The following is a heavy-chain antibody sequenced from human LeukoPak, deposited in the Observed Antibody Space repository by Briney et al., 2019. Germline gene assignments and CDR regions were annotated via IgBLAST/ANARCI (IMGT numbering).Heavy chain of an antibody. J-gene: IGHJ4*02. CDR3: VAGYYYDSSGYYYWSY. D-gene: IGHD3-22*01. Sequence: GGSLRLSCAASGFTFSNYYMNWVRQAPGMGLEWVGRIKSKTDDGTTDYAAPVKGRFTISRDDSKNTLFLQMNSLKTDDTAVYYCVAGYYYDSSGYYYWSYWGQGTLVTVSS. CDR2: IKSKTDDGTT. V-gene: IGHV3-15*01. CDR1: GFTFSNYY.